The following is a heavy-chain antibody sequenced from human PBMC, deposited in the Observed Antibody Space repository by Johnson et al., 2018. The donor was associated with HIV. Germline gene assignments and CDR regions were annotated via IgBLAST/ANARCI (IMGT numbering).Heavy chain of an antibody. Sequence: QVQLVESGGGVVQPGRSLRLSCAASGFTFSSYAMHWVRQAPGKGLEWVAVISYDGSNKYYADSVKGRFTISRDNSKNSLSLQMNSLRAEDTALYYCARAPRLPVTYYNFWSGPGLFDIWGQGTMVTVSS. V-gene: IGHV3-30-3*01. D-gene: IGHD3-3*01. CDR3: ARAPRLPVTYYNFWSGPGLFDI. J-gene: IGHJ3*02. CDR2: ISYDGSNK. CDR1: GFTFSSYA.